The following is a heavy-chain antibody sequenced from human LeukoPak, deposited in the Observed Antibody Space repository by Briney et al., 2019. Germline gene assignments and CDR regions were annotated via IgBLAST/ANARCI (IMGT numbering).Heavy chain of an antibody. D-gene: IGHD6-13*01. CDR3: ARGGSSSWYVDYYYGMDV. V-gene: IGHV1-18*01. CDR2: ISAYNGNT. Sequence: ASVKVSCKASGYTFTSYGISWVRQAPGQGLEWMGWISAYNGNTNYAQKLQGRVTMTTDTSTSTAYMELRSLRSDDTAVHYCARGGSSSWYVDYYYGMDVWGQGTTVTVSS. J-gene: IGHJ6*02. CDR1: GYTFTSYG.